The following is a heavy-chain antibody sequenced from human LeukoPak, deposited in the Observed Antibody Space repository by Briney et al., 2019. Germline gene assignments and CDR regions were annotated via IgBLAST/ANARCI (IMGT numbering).Heavy chain of an antibody. Sequence: GGSLRLSCAAPGFTFSGYWMSWVRQAPGKGLEWVANINLDGSVRHYVDSARGRFTISRDNAKNSLYLQMNSLRAEYTAPHFCATSDDSSVSNWGQETLGTVSS. V-gene: IGHV3-7*01. CDR3: ATSDDSSVSN. J-gene: IGHJ4*02. CDR1: GFTFSGYW. CDR2: INLDGSVR. D-gene: IGHD3-22*01.